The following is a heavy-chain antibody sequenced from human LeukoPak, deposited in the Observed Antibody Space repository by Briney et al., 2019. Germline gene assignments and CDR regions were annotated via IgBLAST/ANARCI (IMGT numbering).Heavy chain of an antibody. V-gene: IGHV3-23*01. CDR1: GFMFSTYA. CDR3: AKDGSGSIFGVAYFDY. D-gene: IGHD3-3*01. J-gene: IGHJ4*02. CDR2: ISGSGGRT. Sequence: GGSLRLSCAASGFMFSTYAMSWVRQPPAKGLEWASGISGSGGRTFYADSVNGRFTNYRDNYKNTLDLQMNSLRAEDTAVYYCAKDGSGSIFGVAYFDYWGQGILVTVSS.